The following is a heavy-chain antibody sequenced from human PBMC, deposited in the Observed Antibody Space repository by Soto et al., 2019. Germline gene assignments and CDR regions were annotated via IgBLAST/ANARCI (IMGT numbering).Heavy chain of an antibody. J-gene: IGHJ4*02. D-gene: IGHD3-16*01. V-gene: IGHV1-3*01. CDR1: GYNFISYA. CDR3: ALNGSAGEFDNIDY. Sequence: GASVKVSCKASGYNFISYAMHWVRQAPGQRPEWMGWINAGDGSTKYSQKFQGRVTVTSDTSASTSYIELSSLRSEDTAVYYCALNGSAGEFDNIDYWSQGTLVTVSS. CDR2: INAGDGST.